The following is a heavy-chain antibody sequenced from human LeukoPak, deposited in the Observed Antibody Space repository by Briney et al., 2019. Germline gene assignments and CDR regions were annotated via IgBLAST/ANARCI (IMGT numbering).Heavy chain of an antibody. D-gene: IGHD6-13*01. CDR2: ISGSGGST. V-gene: IGHV3-23*01. J-gene: IGHJ4*02. CDR1: GFTFSSYG. Sequence: PGGSLRLSCVASGFTFSSYGMSWVRQAPGKGLEWVSAISGSGGSTYYADSVKGRFTISRDNSKNTLYLQMNSLRAEDTAVYYCASRVLYSSSWKGTYWGQGTLVTVSS. CDR3: ASRVLYSSSWKGTY.